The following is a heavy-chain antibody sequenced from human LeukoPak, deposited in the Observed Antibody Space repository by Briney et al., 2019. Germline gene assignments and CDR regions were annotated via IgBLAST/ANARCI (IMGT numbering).Heavy chain of an antibody. CDR1: GGTFSSYA. Sequence: SVKVSCKASGGTFSSYAISWVRQAPGQGLEWMGGIIPIFGTANYAQKFQGRVTITTDEATSTAYMELSSLRSDDTAVYYCARDHGPGQGDYWGQGALVTVSS. CDR2: IIPIFGTA. V-gene: IGHV1-69*05. J-gene: IGHJ4*02. CDR3: ARDHGPGQGDY.